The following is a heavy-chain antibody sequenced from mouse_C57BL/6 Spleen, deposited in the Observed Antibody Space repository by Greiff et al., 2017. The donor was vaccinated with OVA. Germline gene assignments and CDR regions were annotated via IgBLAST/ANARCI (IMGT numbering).Heavy chain of an antibody. CDR2: IDPNSGGT. Sequence: QVQLKQPGAELVKPGASVKLSCKASGYTFTSYWMHWVKQRPGRGLEWIGRIDPNSGGTKYNEKFKSKATLTVDKPSSTAYMQLSSLTSEDSAVYYCAREGYGDAMDYWGQGTSVTVSS. D-gene: IGHD2-2*01. V-gene: IGHV1-72*01. J-gene: IGHJ4*01. CDR3: AREGYGDAMDY. CDR1: GYTFTSYW.